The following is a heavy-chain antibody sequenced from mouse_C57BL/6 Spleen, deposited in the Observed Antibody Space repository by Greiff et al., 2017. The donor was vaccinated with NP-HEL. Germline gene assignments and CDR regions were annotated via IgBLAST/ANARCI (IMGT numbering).Heavy chain of an antibody. Sequence: EVQLQESGPGLAKPSQTLSLTCSVTGYSITSDYWNWIRKFPGHKLEYMGYISYSGSTYYNPSLKSRISITRDTSKNQYYLQLNSVTTEDTATYYCARWWDYYGSSYWYFDVWGTGTTVTVSS. J-gene: IGHJ1*03. V-gene: IGHV3-8*01. CDR2: ISYSGST. D-gene: IGHD1-1*01. CDR3: ARWWDYYGSSYWYFDV. CDR1: GYSITSDY.